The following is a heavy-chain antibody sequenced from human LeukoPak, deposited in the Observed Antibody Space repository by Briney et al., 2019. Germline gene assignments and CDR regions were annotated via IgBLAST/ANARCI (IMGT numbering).Heavy chain of an antibody. V-gene: IGHV3-33*08. CDR3: VRGVGVSRFNYFDP. D-gene: IGHD6-13*01. J-gene: IGHJ5*02. CDR1: GFTFSSYD. CDR2: IWYDASNK. Sequence: PGGSLRLSCEASGFTFSSYDMSWVRQAPGKGLEWVAVIWYDASNKYYADSVKGRFTISRDNSKNTLFLQMNSLRDDDTAVYYCVRGVGVSRFNYFDPWGQGTLVIVSS.